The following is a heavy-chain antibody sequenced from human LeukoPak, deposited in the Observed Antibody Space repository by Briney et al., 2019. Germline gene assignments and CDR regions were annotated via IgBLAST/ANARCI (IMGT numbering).Heavy chain of an antibody. V-gene: IGHV4-61*02. CDR1: GGSISSGSYY. D-gene: IGHD3-3*01. Sequence: PSQTLSLTCTVSGGSISSGSYYWSWIRQPAGKGLEWIGRIYTSGSTNYNPSLKSRVTISVDTPKNQFSLKLSSVTAADTAVYYCARDTILDVWGKGTTVTVSS. J-gene: IGHJ6*04. CDR3: ARDTILDV. CDR2: IYTSGST.